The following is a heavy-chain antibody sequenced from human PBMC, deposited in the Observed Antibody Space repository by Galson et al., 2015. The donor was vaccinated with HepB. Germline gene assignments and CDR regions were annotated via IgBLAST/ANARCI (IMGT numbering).Heavy chain of an antibody. CDR1: GFTFSRYG. D-gene: IGHD1-14*01. Sequence: SLRLSCAASGFTFSRYGMNWVRQAPGKGLEWVALISAGGTNTYYADSVKGRFTISRDNSKNTLYLQMNSLRVEDTAVYYCAKDRYIDYWGQGTLVTVSS. CDR2: ISAGGTNT. J-gene: IGHJ4*02. V-gene: IGHV3-30*18. CDR3: AKDRYIDY.